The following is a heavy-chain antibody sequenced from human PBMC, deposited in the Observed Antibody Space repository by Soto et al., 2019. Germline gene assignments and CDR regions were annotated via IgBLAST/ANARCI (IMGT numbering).Heavy chain of an antibody. CDR1: GFTFSSYA. Sequence: EVQLLESGGGLVQPGGSLRLSCAASGFTFSSYAMSWVRQAPGKGLEWVSAISGSGGSTYYADSVKGRFTISRDNSKNTLYLQMSSLRAEDTAVYYCAKDRSTGSMSHYWYFDLWGRGNLVTVSS. CDR3: AKDRSTGSMSHYWYFDL. J-gene: IGHJ2*01. D-gene: IGHD2-2*01. CDR2: ISGSGGST. V-gene: IGHV3-23*01.